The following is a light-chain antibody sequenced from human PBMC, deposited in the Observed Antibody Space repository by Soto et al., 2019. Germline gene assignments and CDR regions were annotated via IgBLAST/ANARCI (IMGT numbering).Light chain of an antibody. CDR3: QQLNSYPLT. CDR2: AAS. J-gene: IGKJ4*01. Sequence: DIHLTQSPSFLSASVGDRVTIACRATQGIKTFLAWYQQKPGKAPKLLIYAASTLQSGVPSRFSGSGSGTEFTLTISGLQPEDLATYYCQQLNSYPLTFGGGTKVDIK. V-gene: IGKV1-9*01. CDR1: QGIKTF.